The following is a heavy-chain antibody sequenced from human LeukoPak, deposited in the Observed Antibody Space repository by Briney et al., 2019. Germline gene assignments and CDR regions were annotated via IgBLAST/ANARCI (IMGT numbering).Heavy chain of an antibody. CDR1: GDSISSYY. CDR2: IHDSGST. J-gene: IGHJ5*02. D-gene: IGHD3-16*01. CDR3: ARGRSEGDWFDP. V-gene: IGHV4-59*01. Sequence: PSETLSLTCAVSGDSISSYYWSWIRQPPPKGLEWIGYIHDSGSTKYNPSLKSRVTMSVDTSRNHLSLKLTSVTAADTAVYYCARGRSEGDWFDPWGQGTLVTVSS.